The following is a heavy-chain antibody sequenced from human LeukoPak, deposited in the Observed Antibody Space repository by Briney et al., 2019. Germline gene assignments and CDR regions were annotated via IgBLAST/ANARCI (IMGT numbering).Heavy chain of an antibody. Sequence: GGSLRLSSAASGFTFSSYSMTWVRQAPGQGLEWVSYISSSSSTIYYADSVKGRFTISRDNAKNSLFLQMNSLRAEDTAVYYCAKGVVAGRHAFDIWGQGTMVTVSS. CDR3: AKGVVAGRHAFDI. V-gene: IGHV3-48*04. D-gene: IGHD2-15*01. CDR2: ISSSSSTI. CDR1: GFTFSSYS. J-gene: IGHJ3*02.